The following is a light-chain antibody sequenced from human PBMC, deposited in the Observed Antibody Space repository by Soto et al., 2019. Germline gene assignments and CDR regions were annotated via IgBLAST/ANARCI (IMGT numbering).Light chain of an antibody. CDR1: QAIFTY. Sequence: DIQMTQSPSSLSASVGDRVTITCRASQAIFTYLGWFQHKPGKVPRPLIYRASTLQSGVPSRFSGSGSGTDFTLTISSLQPEDFGTYYCLQHNAYPLTFGGGTKVEIK. V-gene: IGKV1-16*01. CDR3: LQHNAYPLT. CDR2: RAS. J-gene: IGKJ4*01.